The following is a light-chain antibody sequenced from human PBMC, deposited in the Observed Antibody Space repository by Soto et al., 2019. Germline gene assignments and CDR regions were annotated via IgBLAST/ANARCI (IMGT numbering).Light chain of an antibody. CDR2: VAS. J-gene: IGKJ1*01. Sequence: EIVMTQSPDTLSSSPGERATLSCRASQSVRSNLAWYQQKPVQAPRLLIYVASTRATGIPARFSGSGSGTEFTLSIGSLQSEDFAVYYCQQYNNWPPTFGQGTMVDIK. CDR1: QSVRSN. CDR3: QQYNNWPPT. V-gene: IGKV3-15*01.